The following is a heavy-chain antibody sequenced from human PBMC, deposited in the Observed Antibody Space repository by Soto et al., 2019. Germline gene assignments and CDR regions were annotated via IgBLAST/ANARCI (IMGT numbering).Heavy chain of an antibody. D-gene: IGHD3-22*01. J-gene: IGHJ6*02. Sequence: TCTVSGGSISSGGYYWGWIRQHPGKGLEWIGYIYYSGSTYYNPSLKSRVTISVDTSKNQFSLKLSSVTAADTAVYYCARARGSSGYYYVYYYYGMDVWGQGTTVTVSS. V-gene: IGHV4-31*03. CDR3: ARARGSSGYYYVYYYYGMDV. CDR2: IYYSGST. CDR1: GGSISSGGYY.